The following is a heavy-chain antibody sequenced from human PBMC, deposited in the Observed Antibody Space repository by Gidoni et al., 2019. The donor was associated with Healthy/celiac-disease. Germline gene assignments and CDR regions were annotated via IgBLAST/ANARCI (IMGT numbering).Heavy chain of an antibody. J-gene: IGHJ5*02. D-gene: IGHD2-2*01. V-gene: IGHV1-69*04. CDR3: ARDGVVVPAAGGNWFDP. CDR1: VGTFRSYA. CDR2: IIPTLGIA. Sequence: VQLAQSGAEGKKPGSWVTVSCKASVGTFRSYAISWVRQAPGQGLEWMGRIIPTLGIANYAQKFQGRVTITADKSTSTAYMERSSLRSEDTAVYYCARDGVVVPAAGGNWFDPWGQGTLVTVSS.